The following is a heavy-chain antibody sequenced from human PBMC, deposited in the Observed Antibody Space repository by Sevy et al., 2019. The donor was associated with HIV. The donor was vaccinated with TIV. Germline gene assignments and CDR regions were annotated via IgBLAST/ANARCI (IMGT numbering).Heavy chain of an antibody. D-gene: IGHD3-10*01. V-gene: IGHV4-34*01. Sequence: SETLSLTCAVYGGSFSGYYWSWIRQPPGKGLEWIGEINHSGSTNYNPSLKSRVTISVDTSKNQFSLKLSSVTAADTAWYYCARGIYYYGSGSYFRRPKNWFDPWGQGTLVTVSS. CDR3: ARGIYYYGSGSYFRRPKNWFDP. CDR1: GGSFSGYY. CDR2: INHSGST. J-gene: IGHJ5*02.